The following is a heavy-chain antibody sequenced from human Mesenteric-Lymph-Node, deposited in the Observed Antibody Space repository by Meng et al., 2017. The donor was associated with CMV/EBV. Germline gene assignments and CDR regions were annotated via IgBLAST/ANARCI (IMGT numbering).Heavy chain of an antibody. CDR3: AKDWSYGGLGHYGMDV. D-gene: IGHD3-10*01. J-gene: IGHJ6*02. CDR2: ISWNSGSI. V-gene: IGHV3-9*01. CDR1: GFTFDDYA. Sequence: SLKISCAASGFTFDDYAMHWVRQAPGKGLEWVSGISWNSGSIGYADSVKGRFTISRDNAKNSLYLQMNSLRAEDTALYYCAKDWSYGGLGHYGMDVWGQGTTVTVSS.